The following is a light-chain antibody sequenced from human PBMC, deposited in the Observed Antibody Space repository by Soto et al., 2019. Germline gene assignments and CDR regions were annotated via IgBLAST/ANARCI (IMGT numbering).Light chain of an antibody. CDR3: QEYGNSPPIT. V-gene: IGKV3-20*01. CDR2: GAS. J-gene: IGKJ5*01. CDR1: QSVSSSY. Sequence: EIVLTQSPGTLSLSPGERATLSCRASQSVSSSYLAWNQQKPGQAPRLLIYGASSRATGIPDRFSGSGSGTDFTLTISRLEPEYFAVYYCQEYGNSPPITFCQGTRLEIK.